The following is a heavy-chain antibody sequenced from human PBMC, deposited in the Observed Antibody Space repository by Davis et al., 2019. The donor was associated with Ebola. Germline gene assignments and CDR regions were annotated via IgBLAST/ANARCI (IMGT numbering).Heavy chain of an antibody. Sequence: PGGSLRLSCAASGFTFSSYGMHWVRQAPGKGLEWVAVISYDGSNKYYADSVKGRFTISRDNSKNTLYLQMNSLRAEDTAVYYCARDGGHVWWYFDSWGQGTLVTVSS. D-gene: IGHD2-8*02. CDR1: GFTFSSYG. V-gene: IGHV3-30*03. CDR3: ARDGGHVWWYFDS. CDR2: ISYDGSNK. J-gene: IGHJ4*02.